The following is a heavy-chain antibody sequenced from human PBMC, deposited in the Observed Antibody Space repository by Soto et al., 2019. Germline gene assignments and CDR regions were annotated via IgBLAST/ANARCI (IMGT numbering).Heavy chain of an antibody. J-gene: IGHJ5*02. Sequence: SVKVTCKDSGGTYSSNTISWVRQAPGQGLEWMGRIIPILGIANYAQKFQGRVTITADKSTSTAYMELSSLRSEDTAVYYCARDKKGYLDNWFDPWGQGTLVTVSS. V-gene: IGHV1-69*04. CDR3: ARDKKGYLDNWFDP. CDR2: IIPILGIA. D-gene: IGHD1-1*01. CDR1: GGTYSSNT.